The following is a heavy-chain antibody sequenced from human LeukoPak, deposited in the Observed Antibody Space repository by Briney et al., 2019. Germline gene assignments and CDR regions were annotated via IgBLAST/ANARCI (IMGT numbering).Heavy chain of an antibody. D-gene: IGHD1-26*01. CDR2: ISGGGGST. Sequence: GGSLRLSCAASGFTFSNAYMNWVRQAPGKGLEWVSTISGGGGSTYYADSVKGRFTISRDNSKNTLYLQVNSLRAEDTAVYYCAKGGKWDVTPFDYWGQGTLVTVSS. CDR3: AKGGKWDVTPFDY. V-gene: IGHV3-23*01. J-gene: IGHJ4*02. CDR1: GFTFSNAY.